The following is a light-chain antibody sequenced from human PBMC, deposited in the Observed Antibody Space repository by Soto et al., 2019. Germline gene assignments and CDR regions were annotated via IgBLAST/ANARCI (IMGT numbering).Light chain of an antibody. V-gene: IGKV1-5*03. CDR3: QQRSNWPAIT. CDR1: QTISSW. Sequence: DIQMTQSPSSLSASVEDRVIITCRASQTISSWLAWYQQKPGKAPKLLIYKASTLKSGVPSRFSGSGSGTDFTLTISSLEPEDFAVYYCQQRSNWPAITFGQGTRLEI. J-gene: IGKJ5*01. CDR2: KAS.